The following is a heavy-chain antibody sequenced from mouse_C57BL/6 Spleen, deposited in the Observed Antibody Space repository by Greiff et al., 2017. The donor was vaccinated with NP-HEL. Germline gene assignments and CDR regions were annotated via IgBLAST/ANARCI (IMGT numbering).Heavy chain of an antibody. CDR2: IDPEDGDT. V-gene: IGHV14-1*01. Sequence: EVQLQQSGAELVRPGASVKLSCTASGFNIKDYYMHWVKQRPEQGLEWIGRIDPEDGDTEYAPKFQGKATMTADTSSNTAYLQLSSLTSEDTAVYYCTTYFITTVVARAAYWGQGTLVTVSA. CDR1: GFNIKDYY. CDR3: TTYFITTVVARAAY. D-gene: IGHD1-1*01. J-gene: IGHJ3*01.